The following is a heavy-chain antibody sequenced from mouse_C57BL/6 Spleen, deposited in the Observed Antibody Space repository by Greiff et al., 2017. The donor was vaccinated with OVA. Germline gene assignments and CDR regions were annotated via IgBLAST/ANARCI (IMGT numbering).Heavy chain of an antibody. J-gene: IGHJ4*01. CDR1: GYTFTSYW. CDR2: IDPSDSET. V-gene: IGHV1-52*01. D-gene: IGHD2-2*01. Sequence: QVQLQQSGAELVRPGSSVKLSCKASGYTFTSYWMHWVKQRPIQGLEWIGNIDPSDSETHYNQKFKDKATLTVDKSSSTAYMQLSSLTSEDSAVYYCARGGTMVTYAMDYWGQGTSVTVSS. CDR3: ARGGTMVTYAMDY.